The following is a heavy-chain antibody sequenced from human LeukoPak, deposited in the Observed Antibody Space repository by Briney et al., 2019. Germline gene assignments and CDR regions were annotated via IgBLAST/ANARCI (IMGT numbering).Heavy chain of an antibody. CDR1: GFTFSSYD. CDR3: AKVKASVVTAYKDAFDI. CDR2: IGTAGDT. V-gene: IGHV3-13*01. D-gene: IGHD2-21*02. Sequence: GGSLRLSCAASGFTFSSYDMHWVRQATGKGLEWVSAIGTAGDTYYPGSVKGRFTISRENAKNSLYLQMNSLRAGDTAVYYCAKVKASVVTAYKDAFDIWGQGTMVTVSS. J-gene: IGHJ3*02.